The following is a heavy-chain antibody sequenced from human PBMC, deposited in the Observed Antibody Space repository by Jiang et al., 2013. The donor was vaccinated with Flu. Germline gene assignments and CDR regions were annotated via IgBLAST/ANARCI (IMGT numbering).Heavy chain of an antibody. CDR2: TYYRSKWYN. CDR3: ARGPITLHYYGMDV. D-gene: IGHD1-14*01. Sequence: PSRGLEWLGRTYYRSKWYNDYAVSVKSRITINPDTSKNQFSLQLNSVTPEDTAVYYCARGPITLHYYGMDVWGKGTTVTVSS. V-gene: IGHV6-1*01. J-gene: IGHJ6*04.